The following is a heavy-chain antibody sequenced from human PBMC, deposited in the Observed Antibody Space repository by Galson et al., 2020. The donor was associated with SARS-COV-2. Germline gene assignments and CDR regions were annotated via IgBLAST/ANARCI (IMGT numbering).Heavy chain of an antibody. Sequence: GESLKISCAASGFTFSSYGMHWVRQAPGKGLEWVAVIWYDGSNKYYADSVKGRFTISRDNSKNTLYLQMNSLRAEDTAVYYCARSMSYYYGMDVWGQGTTVTVYS. CDR1: GFTFSSYG. V-gene: IGHV3-33*01. J-gene: IGHJ6*02. CDR3: ARSMSYYYGMDV. CDR2: IWYDGSNK. D-gene: IGHD2-8*01.